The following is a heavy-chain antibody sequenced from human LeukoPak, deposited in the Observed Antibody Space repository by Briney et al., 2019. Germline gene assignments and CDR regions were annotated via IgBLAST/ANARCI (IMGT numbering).Heavy chain of an antibody. V-gene: IGHV3-48*04. D-gene: IGHD6-13*01. J-gene: IGHJ4*02. CDR1: GFTFSSYS. Sequence: GGSLRLSCAASGFTFSSYSMNWVRQAPGKGLEWVSYISSSSSTIYYADSVKGRFTISRDNAKNSLYLQMNSLRAEDTAVYYCARRGAAAGTGYFDYWGQGTLVTVSS. CDR3: ARRGAAAGTGYFDY. CDR2: ISSSSSTI.